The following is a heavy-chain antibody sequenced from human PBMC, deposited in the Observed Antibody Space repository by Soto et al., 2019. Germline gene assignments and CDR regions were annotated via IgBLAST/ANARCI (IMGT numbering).Heavy chain of an antibody. Sequence: EVQLVESGGALVQPGGSLRLSCVASGFKFSIYSMNWIRQAPGKGLEWSAYITSDTKTIKYADSVKGRFTISRDNAKNPVYLQMNSLSDEDTAVYYCARSVEGHFDYWGQGAVVTVSS. CDR1: GFKFSIYS. J-gene: IGHJ4*02. V-gene: IGHV3-48*02. CDR2: ITSDTKTI. CDR3: ARSVEGHFDY. D-gene: IGHD6-19*01.